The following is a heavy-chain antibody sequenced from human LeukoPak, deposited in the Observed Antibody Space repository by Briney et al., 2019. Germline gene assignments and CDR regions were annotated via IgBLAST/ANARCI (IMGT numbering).Heavy chain of an antibody. J-gene: IGHJ4*02. CDR3: ARSGFTAAAGRIFDY. D-gene: IGHD6-13*01. Sequence: ASVKVSCKASGYTFTGYYMHWVRQAPGQGLEWMGWINPNSGGTNYAQKFQGRVTMTRDTSISTAYMELSRLRSDDTAVYYCARSGFTAAAGRIFDYWGQGTLGTVSS. CDR1: GYTFTGYY. V-gene: IGHV1-2*02. CDR2: INPNSGGT.